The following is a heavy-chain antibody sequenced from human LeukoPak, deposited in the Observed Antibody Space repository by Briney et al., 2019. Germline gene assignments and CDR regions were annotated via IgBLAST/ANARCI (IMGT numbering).Heavy chain of an antibody. CDR1: GYTFTNYG. CDR2: ISPYNGDT. D-gene: IGHD2-2*01. J-gene: IGHJ5*02. CDR3: ARVGEGHCSTTSCYWTRFDH. Sequence: GASVTVSCKASGYTFTNYGITWVRQAPGQGLEWMGWISPYNGDTNYAQNLQGRVTITTDTSTGTAYMDLRSLISDDTAVYYCARVGEGHCSTTSCYWTRFDHWGQGTLVTVSS. V-gene: IGHV1-18*01.